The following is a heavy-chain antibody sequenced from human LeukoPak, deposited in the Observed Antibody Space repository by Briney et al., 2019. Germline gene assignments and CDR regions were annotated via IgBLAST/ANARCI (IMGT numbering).Heavy chain of an antibody. CDR1: GFSVSSDY. J-gene: IGHJ5*02. V-gene: IGHV3-66*01. CDR2: IYSGGST. D-gene: IGHD3-10*01. Sequence: GGSLRLSCAASGFSVSSDYMRWVRQAPGKGLEWVSIIYSGGSTYYADSVKGRFTISRDNPKNTVYLQMKSLRAEDTAVYYCATGDPGFAWGQGTLVTVSS. CDR3: ATGDPGFA.